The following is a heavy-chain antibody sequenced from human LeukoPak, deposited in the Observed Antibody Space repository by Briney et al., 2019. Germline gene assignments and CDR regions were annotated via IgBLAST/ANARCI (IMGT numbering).Heavy chain of an antibody. J-gene: IGHJ4*02. CDR2: ISAYNGNT. CDR1: GYTFTSYG. Sequence: ASVKVSCKASGYTFTSYGISWVRQAPGQGLEWMGWISAYNGNTNYAQKLQGRVTMTTDTSTSTAYMELRSLRSDDTAVYYCARDLSPLLRYFDWLRATPNYWGQGTLVTVSS. V-gene: IGHV1-18*01. D-gene: IGHD3-9*01. CDR3: ARDLSPLLRYFDWLRATPNY.